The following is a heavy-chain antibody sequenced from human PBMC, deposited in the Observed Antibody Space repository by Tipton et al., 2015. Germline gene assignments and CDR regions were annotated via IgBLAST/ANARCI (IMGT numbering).Heavy chain of an antibody. J-gene: IGHJ4*02. D-gene: IGHD3-10*01. CDR2: IFYSGST. V-gene: IGHV4-59*01. Sequence: GLVKPSETLSLTCTVSGASFSSYYWSWIRQPPGKGLEWIGYIFYSGSTNYNPSLKSRVTISVDTSMDQFSLRLSSVTAADTAVYYCARYTAYGSGIYTYYFDYWGQGTLVTVSS. CDR3: ARYTAYGSGIYTYYFDY. CDR1: GASFSSYY.